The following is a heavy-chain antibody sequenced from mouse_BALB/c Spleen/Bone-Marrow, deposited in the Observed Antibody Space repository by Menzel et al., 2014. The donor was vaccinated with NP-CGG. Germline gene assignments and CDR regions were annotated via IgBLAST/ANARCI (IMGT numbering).Heavy chain of an antibody. CDR1: GYTFXGYW. Sequence: VQRVESGAELVKPGASVKLSCKASGYTFXGYWMHWVKQRPGQGLEWIGEINPSNGRTNYNEKFKSMATLTVDKSSSTAYMQLSSLTSENSAVFYCARLIYGSSYIVDFWGQGTSVTVSS. CDR2: INPSNGRT. D-gene: IGHD1-1*01. CDR3: ARLIYGSSYIVDF. V-gene: IGHV1S81*02. J-gene: IGHJ4*01.